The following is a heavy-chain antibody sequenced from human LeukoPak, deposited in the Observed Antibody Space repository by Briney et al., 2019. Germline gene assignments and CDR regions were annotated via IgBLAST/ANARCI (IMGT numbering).Heavy chain of an antibody. CDR2: INTSGSTI. V-gene: IGHV3-11*01. D-gene: IGHD1-26*01. Sequence: GGSLRLSCAASGFTFSDYYMSWIRQAPGKGLEWISYINTSGSTIYYADSVKGRFTISRDNAKNSLYLQMNSLRPEDTAVYYCAKDSDAGAIDYWGQGTLVTVSS. CDR1: GFTFSDYY. J-gene: IGHJ4*02. CDR3: AKDSDAGAIDY.